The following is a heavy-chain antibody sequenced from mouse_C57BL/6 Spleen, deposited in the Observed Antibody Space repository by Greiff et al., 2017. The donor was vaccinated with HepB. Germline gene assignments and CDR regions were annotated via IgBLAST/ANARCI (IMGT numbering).Heavy chain of an antibody. CDR1: GFTFSDYG. Sequence: EVQVVESGGGLVKPGGSLKLSCAASGFTFSDYGMHWVRQAPEKGLEWVAYISSGSSTIYYADTVKGRFTISRDNAKNTLFLQMTSLRSEDTAMYYCATIYYDYEGLYYYAMDYWGQGTSVTVSS. CDR3: ATIYYDYEGLYYYAMDY. J-gene: IGHJ4*01. V-gene: IGHV5-17*01. D-gene: IGHD2-4*01. CDR2: ISSGSSTI.